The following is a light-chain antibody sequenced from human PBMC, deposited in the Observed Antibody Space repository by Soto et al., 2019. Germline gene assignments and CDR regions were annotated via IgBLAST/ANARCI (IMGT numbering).Light chain of an antibody. CDR1: SSNIGAGYD. CDR2: DNN. Sequence: QSVLTQPPSLSGAPGQSVTISCTGSSSNIGAGYDVHWYQQFPGTAPKLLIYDNNNRPSGVPDRFSGSKSGTSASLAITGLQADDEADYYCQSFDSSLSGYVFGAGTKVTVL. V-gene: IGLV1-40*01. CDR3: QSFDSSLSGYV. J-gene: IGLJ1*01.